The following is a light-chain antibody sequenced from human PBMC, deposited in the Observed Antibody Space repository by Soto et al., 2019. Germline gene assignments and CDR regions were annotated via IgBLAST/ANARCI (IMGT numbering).Light chain of an antibody. CDR2: GAS. CDR3: QQYGSLIT. J-gene: IGKJ5*01. V-gene: IGKV3-20*01. CDR1: QSVSSSY. Sequence: EIVLTQSPGTLSLSPMEIATLSCMASQSVSSSYLAWYQQKPGQAPRLLIYGASSRATGIPDRFSGSGSGTDFTLTISRLETEDFAVYYCQQYGSLITFGQGTRLEIK.